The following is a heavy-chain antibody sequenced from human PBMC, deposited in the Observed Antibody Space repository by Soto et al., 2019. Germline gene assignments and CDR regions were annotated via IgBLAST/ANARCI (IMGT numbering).Heavy chain of an antibody. CDR2: IDPGDSES. J-gene: IGHJ6*02. Sequence: EVKLVQSGAEVKKAGEPLRISCQASGYSFSTYWIRWVRQMPGKGLEWMGMIDPGDSESIYSPSSQGHVTFSVDESISTAYLHWRSLKASDTATYYCARQGPDKICGWDVWGQGTTVIVSS. CDR1: GYSFSTYW. CDR3: ARQGPDKICGWDV. V-gene: IGHV5-10-1*03. D-gene: IGHD2-21*01.